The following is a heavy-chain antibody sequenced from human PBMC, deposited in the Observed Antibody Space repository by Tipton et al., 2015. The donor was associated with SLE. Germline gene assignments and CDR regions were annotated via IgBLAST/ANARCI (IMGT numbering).Heavy chain of an antibody. CDR3: AGPIRQDGFDI. Sequence: LRLSCTVSGGSMSSSGYYWGWIRQPPRMGLEWIGTIYYSGSTYYNPSLKSRVTISVDMSKNQFFLNLTSVTAADTAVYYCAGPIRQDGFDIWGQGTMVTVSS. J-gene: IGHJ3*02. CDR1: GGSMSSSGYY. CDR2: IYYSGST. V-gene: IGHV4-39*07. D-gene: IGHD2-21*01.